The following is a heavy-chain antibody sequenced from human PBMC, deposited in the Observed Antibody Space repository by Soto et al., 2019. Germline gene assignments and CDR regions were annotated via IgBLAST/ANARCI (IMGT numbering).Heavy chain of an antibody. J-gene: IGHJ5*02. CDR2: IMPIFGTA. D-gene: IGHD6-13*01. Sequence: QVQLVQSGAEVKKPGSSVKVSCKASGGTFSSYAISWVRQAPGQGLEWLGGIMPIFGTANYAQKFQGRVTITADESTSTAYMELSSLRSEDTAVYYCARGKYSSSWYEGGLFDPWGQGTLVTVSS. CDR1: GGTFSSYA. CDR3: ARGKYSSSWYEGGLFDP. V-gene: IGHV1-69*01.